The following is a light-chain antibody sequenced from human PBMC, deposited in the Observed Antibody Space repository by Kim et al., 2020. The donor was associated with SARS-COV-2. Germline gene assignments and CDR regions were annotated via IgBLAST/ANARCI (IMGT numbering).Light chain of an antibody. Sequence: DIVMTQSPLSLPVTPGEPASISCRSSQSLLHSNGYNYLYWYLQKPGQSPQLLIYLGSNRASGVPDRFSGSGSGTDFTLKISRVAADDVGVYFCMQALQTPRTFGQGTKLEI. CDR1: QSLLHSNGYNY. CDR2: LGS. J-gene: IGKJ2*01. CDR3: MQALQTPRT. V-gene: IGKV2-28*01.